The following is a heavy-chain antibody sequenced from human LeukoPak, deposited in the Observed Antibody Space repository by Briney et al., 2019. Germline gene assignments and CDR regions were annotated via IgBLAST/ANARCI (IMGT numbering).Heavy chain of an antibody. V-gene: IGHV3-48*03. CDR3: AREKLYGFDC. D-gene: IGHD3-10*01. J-gene: IGHJ4*02. CDR1: GFTFSIYE. CDR2: ISNSVSTI. Sequence: PGGSLRLPCAASGFTFSIYEMHWVRQAPGKGLEWVSYISNSVSTIKYADSVKGRFTISRDNAKNSLYLQMNSLRVEDTAVYYCAREKLYGFDCWGQGALVTVSS.